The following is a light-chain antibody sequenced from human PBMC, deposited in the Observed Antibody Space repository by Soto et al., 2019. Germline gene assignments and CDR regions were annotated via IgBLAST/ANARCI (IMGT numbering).Light chain of an antibody. Sequence: QPASVSGSPGQSITISCTGTSSDVGSYNLVSWYQQHPGKAPKLMIYEVSKRPSGVSNRFSGSKSGNTASLTISGLQAEDDADYYCCSYAGSSTVVFGGGTKLTVL. V-gene: IGLV2-23*02. CDR2: EVS. CDR3: CSYAGSSTVV. CDR1: SSDVGSYNL. J-gene: IGLJ2*01.